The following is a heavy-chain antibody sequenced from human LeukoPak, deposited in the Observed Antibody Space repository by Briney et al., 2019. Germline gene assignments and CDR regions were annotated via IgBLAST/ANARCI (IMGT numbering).Heavy chain of an antibody. CDR2: IYTSGST. D-gene: IGHD6-19*01. Sequence: SQTLSLTCTVSGGSISSGSYYWSWIRQPAGKGLEWIGRIYTSGSTNYNPSLKSRVTISVDTSKNQFSLKLSSVTAEDTAVYYCARDPWLVGGWFDPWGQGTLVTVSS. V-gene: IGHV4-61*02. J-gene: IGHJ5*02. CDR3: ARDPWLVGGWFDP. CDR1: GGSISSGSYY.